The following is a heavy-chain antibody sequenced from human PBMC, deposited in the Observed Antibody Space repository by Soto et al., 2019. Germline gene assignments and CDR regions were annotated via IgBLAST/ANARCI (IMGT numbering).Heavy chain of an antibody. CDR1: GFTFSSYW. CDR3: ARDQGYCSGGSCPLSYYYYYGMDV. J-gene: IGHJ6*02. Sequence: LRLSCAASGFTFSSYWMSWVRQAPGKGLEWVANIKQDGSEKYYVDSVKGRFTISRDNAKNSLYLQMNSLRAEDTAVYYCARDQGYCSGGSCPLSYYYYYGMDVWGQGTTVTVSS. D-gene: IGHD2-15*01. CDR2: IKQDGSEK. V-gene: IGHV3-7*03.